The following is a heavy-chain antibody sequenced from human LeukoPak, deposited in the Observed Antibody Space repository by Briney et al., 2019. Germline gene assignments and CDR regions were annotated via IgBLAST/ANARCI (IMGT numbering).Heavy chain of an antibody. J-gene: IGHJ6*02. CDR2: INHSGST. CDR3: VVVPAAIPYYYYGMDV. Sequence: PSETLSLTCAVYGGSFSGYYWSWIRQPPGKGLEWIGEINHSGSTNYNPSLKSRATISVDTSKNQFSLKLSSVTAADTAVYYCVVVPAAIPYYYYGMDVWGQGTTVTVSS. V-gene: IGHV4-34*01. CDR1: GGSFSGYY. D-gene: IGHD2-2*02.